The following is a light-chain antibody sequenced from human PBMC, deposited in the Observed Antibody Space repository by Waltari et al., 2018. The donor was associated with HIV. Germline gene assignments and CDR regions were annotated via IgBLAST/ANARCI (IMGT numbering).Light chain of an antibody. J-gene: IGLJ3*02. CDR1: TSNIGADND. Sequence: QSVLTQPPSVSGAPGQKVTISCTGSTSNIGADNDVHWYQQLPGRAPKVLIYGNNKRPSGIPVRFSGSKSGTSASLAITGLQSDDEADYYCHSYDSGLGALFGGGTKVTVL. CDR3: HSYDSGLGAL. V-gene: IGLV1-40*01. CDR2: GNN.